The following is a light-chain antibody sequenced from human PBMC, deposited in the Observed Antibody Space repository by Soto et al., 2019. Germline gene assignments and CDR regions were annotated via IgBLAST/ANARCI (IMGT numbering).Light chain of an antibody. CDR2: EVV. J-gene: IGLJ2*01. CDR3: CSYAGSSMFV. V-gene: IGLV2-23*02. Sequence: QSALTQPASVSGSPGQSITISCTGSSSDVGPYNLVSWYQHHPGKAPKLMISEVVKRPSGVSNRFSGSKSGNTASLTISGIQVEDEADYYCCSYAGSSMFVFGGGTKLTVL. CDR1: SSDVGPYNL.